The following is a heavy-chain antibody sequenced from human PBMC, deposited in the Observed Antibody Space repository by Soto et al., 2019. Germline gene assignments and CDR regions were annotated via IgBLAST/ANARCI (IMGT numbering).Heavy chain of an antibody. Sequence: PGGSLRLSCAASGFTFNTHWMHGVRQAPGKGLVWVSRINSDGSITDYADSVKGRFSISRDNPRNTLYLQMNSLSPEDTAVYYCARAMTSVGAAAKGDFWGQGTLVTVSS. J-gene: IGHJ4*02. CDR2: INSDGSIT. V-gene: IGHV3-74*01. CDR3: ARAMTSVGAAAKGDF. CDR1: GFTFNTHW. D-gene: IGHD1-26*01.